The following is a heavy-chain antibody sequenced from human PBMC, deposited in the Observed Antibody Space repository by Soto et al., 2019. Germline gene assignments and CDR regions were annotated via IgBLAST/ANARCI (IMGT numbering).Heavy chain of an antibody. Sequence: QLQLQESGPGLVKPSETLSLTCTVSGGSISSSSYYWGWIRQPPGKGLEWIGSIYYSGSTYYNPSLKTRVTRSLDTSRNHFSLTLSSVPAADTAVYYCARPRIAAAGTIDYWGQGTLVTVS. D-gene: IGHD6-13*01. CDR2: IYYSGST. CDR3: ARPRIAAAGTIDY. V-gene: IGHV4-39*02. CDR1: GGSISSSSYY. J-gene: IGHJ4*02.